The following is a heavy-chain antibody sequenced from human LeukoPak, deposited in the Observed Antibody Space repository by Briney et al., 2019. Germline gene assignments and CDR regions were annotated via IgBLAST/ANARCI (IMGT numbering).Heavy chain of an antibody. CDR1: GFTFDDYA. CDR2: ISWNSVSI. Sequence: PGRSLRLSCAASGFTFDDYAMHWVRQAPGKGLEWVSGISWNSVSIGYADSVKGRFTISRDNAKNSLYLQMNSLRAEDTALYYCAKSTDYDILTGYFDYWGQGTLVTVSS. CDR3: AKSTDYDILTGYFDY. V-gene: IGHV3-9*01. J-gene: IGHJ4*02. D-gene: IGHD3-9*01.